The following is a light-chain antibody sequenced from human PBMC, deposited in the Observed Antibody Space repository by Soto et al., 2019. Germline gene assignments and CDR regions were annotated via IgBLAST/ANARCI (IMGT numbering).Light chain of an antibody. V-gene: IGKV1-27*01. J-gene: IGKJ4*01. CDR3: QQYGSSLT. CDR2: AAS. CDR1: EGISNY. Sequence: DIQMTQSPSSLSASIGDRVTITCRASEGISNYLAWFQQKPGKVPKLLIYAASTLQSGVPSRFSGSGSGTDFTLTISSLQPDDVATYYCQQYGSSLTFGGGTKVDIK.